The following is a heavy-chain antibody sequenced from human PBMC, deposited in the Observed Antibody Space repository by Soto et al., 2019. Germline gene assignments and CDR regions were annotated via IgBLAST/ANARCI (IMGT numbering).Heavy chain of an antibody. D-gene: IGHD2-2*01. Sequence: EVQLLESGGGLVQTGGSLRLSCAASEFSFSSYAMNWVRQAPGKGLEWISGISGSGGNTYYTESVKGLFPISRDNSNNTLYLQMNSLRAEATAVYYCAKERCYDAWVGKSAFDIWGQETMVAVSS. CDR3: AKERCYDAWVGKSAFDI. J-gene: IGHJ3*02. CDR1: EFSFSSYA. CDR2: ISGSGGNT. V-gene: IGHV3-23*01.